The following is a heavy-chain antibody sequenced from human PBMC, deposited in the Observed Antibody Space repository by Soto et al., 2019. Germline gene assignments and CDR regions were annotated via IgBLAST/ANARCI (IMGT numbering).Heavy chain of an antibody. J-gene: IGHJ4*02. V-gene: IGHV3-23*01. CDR3: AKKRGSETTSYSH. CDR1: GFTFSSYA. D-gene: IGHD2-21*01. CDR2: ISDSGTNT. Sequence: GGSLRLSCAASGFTFSSYAMSWVRQAPGKGLEWVSTISDSGTNTYYAGSVKGRFTISRDSSKNTVYLQMNSLRAEDTAVYFCAKKRGSETTSYSHWGQGTLVTVSS.